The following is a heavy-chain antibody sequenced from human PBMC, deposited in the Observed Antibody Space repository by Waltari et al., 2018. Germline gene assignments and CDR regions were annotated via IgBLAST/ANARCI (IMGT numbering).Heavy chain of an antibody. Sequence: QITLKESGPTLVKPTQTLTLTCTFSGFSLSTSGVGVGWIRQPPGKALEWLALIYWNDDKRYSPSLKSRLTITKDTSKNQVVLTMTNMDPVDTATYYCAHSLPWWTIFGVVSPPGAFDIWGQGTMVTVSS. CDR2: IYWNDDK. D-gene: IGHD3-3*01. J-gene: IGHJ3*02. CDR3: AHSLPWWTIFGVVSPPGAFDI. CDR1: GFSLSTSGVG. V-gene: IGHV2-5*01.